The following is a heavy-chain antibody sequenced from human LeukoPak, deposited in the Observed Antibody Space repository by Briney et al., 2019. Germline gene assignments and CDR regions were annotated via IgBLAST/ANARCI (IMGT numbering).Heavy chain of an antibody. D-gene: IGHD6-19*01. CDR3: ARKVAAPDY. Sequence: PGGSLRLSCAASGFIFNNYAMHWVRQAPGKGLEWVALISSDGSKKDYADSVKGRFTISRDNSKNTLYLQMNSLRAEDTAVYYCARKVAAPDYWGQGTLVTVSS. J-gene: IGHJ4*02. CDR1: GFIFNNYA. V-gene: IGHV3-30*04. CDR2: ISSDGSKK.